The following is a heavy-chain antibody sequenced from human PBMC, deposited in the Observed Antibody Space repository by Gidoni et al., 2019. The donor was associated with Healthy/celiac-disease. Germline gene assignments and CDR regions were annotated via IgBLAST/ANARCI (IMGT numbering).Heavy chain of an antibody. J-gene: IGHJ4*02. CDR1: GFTFSSYG. CDR2: IWDDGSNK. Sequence: QVQLVESGGGVVQPGRPLRLSCSASGFTFSSYGMHWVRQAPGKGLEWVAVIWDDGSNKYYADSVKGRFTISRDNSKNTLYLQMNSLRAEDTAVYYCARQFYAGPGDYWGQGTLVTVSS. D-gene: IGHD3-10*01. CDR3: ARQFYAGPGDY. V-gene: IGHV3-33*01.